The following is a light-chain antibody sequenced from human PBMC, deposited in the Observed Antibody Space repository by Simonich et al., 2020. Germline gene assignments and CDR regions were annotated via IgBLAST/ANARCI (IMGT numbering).Light chain of an antibody. J-gene: IGKJ4*01. CDR2: DAS. CDR3: QQYDNLPLT. CDR1: QDISNY. V-gene: IGKV1-33*01. Sequence: DIQMTQSPSSLSASVGDRVTITCQASQDISNYLNWYQQKPGKAPKLLIYDASNLETGGPSRFSGSGSGTDFTFTNSSLQPEDIATYYCQQYDNLPLTFGGGTKVEIK.